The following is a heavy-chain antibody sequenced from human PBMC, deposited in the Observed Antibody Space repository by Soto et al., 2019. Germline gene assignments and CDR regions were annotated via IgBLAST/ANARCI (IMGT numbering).Heavy chain of an antibody. D-gene: IGHD2-2*01. Sequence: QVQLVESGGGVVQPGRSLRLSCAASGFTFSSYGMHWVRQAPGKGLEWVAVISYDGSNKYYADSVKGRFTISRDNSKNTLYLQMNSLRAEDTAVYYCAKDRDQLLSVYYYGMDVWGQGTTVTVSS. V-gene: IGHV3-30*18. J-gene: IGHJ6*02. CDR1: GFTFSSYG. CDR3: AKDRDQLLSVYYYGMDV. CDR2: ISYDGSNK.